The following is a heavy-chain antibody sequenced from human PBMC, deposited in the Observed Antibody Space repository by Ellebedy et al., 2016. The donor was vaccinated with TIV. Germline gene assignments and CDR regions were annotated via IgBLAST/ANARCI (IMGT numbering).Heavy chain of an antibody. V-gene: IGHV3-23*01. Sequence: GESLKISCSASGFTFGSFAMPWVRQAPGKGLEWVSGINGGGTTYYADSVEGRFTISGDNSKNTLYLEMNSLRVEDTAVYFCAKARSWSTDPYYGMDVWGQGTTVTVSS. CDR1: GFTFGSFA. J-gene: IGHJ6*02. CDR3: AKARSWSTDPYYGMDV. D-gene: IGHD6-13*01. CDR2: INGGGTT.